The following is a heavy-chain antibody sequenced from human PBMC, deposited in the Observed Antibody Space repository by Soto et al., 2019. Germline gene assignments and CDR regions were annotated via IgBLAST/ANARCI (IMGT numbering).Heavy chain of an antibody. Sequence: EVQLMESGGGLVQPGGSLRLSCAASGFTFSSYAMSWVRQAPRKGLEWVSVITGSGSTTYYADSVKGRFTISRDNSKNTLYLQMNSLRAEDTAVYYCARRGGALGYWGQGTLVTVSS. V-gene: IGHV3-23*01. D-gene: IGHD3-16*01. CDR3: ARRGGALGY. CDR1: GFTFSSYA. CDR2: ITGSGSTT. J-gene: IGHJ4*02.